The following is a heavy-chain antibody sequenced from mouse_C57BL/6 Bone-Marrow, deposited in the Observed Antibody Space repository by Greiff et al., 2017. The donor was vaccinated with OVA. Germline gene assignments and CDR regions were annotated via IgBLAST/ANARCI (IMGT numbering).Heavy chain of an antibody. CDR3: TTIHFAY. V-gene: IGHV14-4*01. Sequence: VQLQQSGPELVRPGVSVKISCKGSGYTFTDYAMHWVKQRPEQGLEWIGWIDPENGDTEYASKFQGKATITADTSSNTAYLQLSSLTSEDTAVYYCTTIHFAYWGQGTLVTVSA. CDR2: IDPENGDT. CDR1: GYTFTDYA. J-gene: IGHJ3*01.